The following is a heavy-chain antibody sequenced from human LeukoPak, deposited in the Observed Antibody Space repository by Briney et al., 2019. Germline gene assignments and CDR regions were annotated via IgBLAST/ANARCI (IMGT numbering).Heavy chain of an antibody. J-gene: IGHJ4*02. D-gene: IGHD4-17*01. CDR1: GSTFTSYA. V-gene: IGHV1-3*04. CDR2: INTGNGNT. CDR3: ARRAPTTVTYY. Sequence: GASVKVSCKTPGSTFTSYAIHWGRQAPGQRLEWMGWINTGNGNTIYSQKFQGRVTITRDTSASTAYMELSSLKSEDTALYYCARRAPTTVTYYWGQGTLVTVSS.